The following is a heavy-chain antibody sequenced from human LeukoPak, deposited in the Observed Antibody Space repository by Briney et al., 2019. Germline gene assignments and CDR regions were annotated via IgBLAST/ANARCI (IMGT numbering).Heavy chain of an antibody. CDR2: IYYSGST. CDR1: GGSISSSSYY. Sequence: PSETLSLTCTVSGGSISSSSYYWGWIRQPPGKGLEWIGSIYYSGSTYYNPSLKSRVTISVDTSKNQFSLKLSSVTAADTAVYYCAGKYSGSFALTYYYGMDVWGQGTTVTVSS. J-gene: IGHJ6*02. V-gene: IGHV4-39*01. CDR3: AGKYSGSFALTYYYGMDV. D-gene: IGHD1-26*01.